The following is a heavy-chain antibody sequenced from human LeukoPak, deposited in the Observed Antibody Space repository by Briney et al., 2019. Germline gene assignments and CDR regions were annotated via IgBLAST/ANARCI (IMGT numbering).Heavy chain of an antibody. CDR1: GGSISSSSSY. Sequence: SETLSLTCTVSGGSISSSSSYWGWIRQPPGKGLEWIGRIYTSGSTNYNPSLKSRVTISVDTSKNQFSLKLSSVTAADTAVYYCARDARGIREDYWGQGTLVTVSS. D-gene: IGHD3-16*01. J-gene: IGHJ4*02. V-gene: IGHV4-61*02. CDR3: ARDARGIREDY. CDR2: IYTSGST.